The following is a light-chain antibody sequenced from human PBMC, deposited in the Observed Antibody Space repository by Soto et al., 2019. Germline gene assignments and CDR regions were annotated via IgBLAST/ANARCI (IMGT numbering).Light chain of an antibody. Sequence: EIPMTQSASYLSASVGDRVTIXCQASQDFSNHFNWYQQKPGKAPKLLISDASNLEQGGPSRFSGSGSATDFTCTISSRQPEDIATYYGQQYDNLPITFGQGTRLEIK. CDR1: QDFSNH. CDR3: QQYDNLPIT. CDR2: DAS. V-gene: IGKV1-33*01. J-gene: IGKJ5*01.